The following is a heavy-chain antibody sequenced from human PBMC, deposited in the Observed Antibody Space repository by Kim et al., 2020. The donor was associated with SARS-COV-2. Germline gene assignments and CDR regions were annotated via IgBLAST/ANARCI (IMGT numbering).Heavy chain of an antibody. Sequence: GGSLRLSCAASGFTFSSYAMHWVRQAPGKGLEWVAVISYDGSNKYYADSVKGRFTISRDNSKNTLYLQMNSLRAEDTAVYAVRVRGVIIRKYNWFDSWGQGTLVTVSS. CDR1: GFTFSSYA. CDR2: ISYDGSNK. CDR3: RVRGVIIRKYNWFDS. J-gene: IGHJ5*01. V-gene: IGHV3-30*04. D-gene: IGHD3-10*01.